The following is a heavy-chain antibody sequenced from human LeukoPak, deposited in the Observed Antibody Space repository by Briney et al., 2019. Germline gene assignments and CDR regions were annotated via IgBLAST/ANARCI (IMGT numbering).Heavy chain of an antibody. J-gene: IGHJ3*02. CDR3: ARRRVPAATGISAFDI. CDR1: GGSISSSSYY. Sequence: PSETLSLTCTVSGGSISSSSYYWGWIRQPPGKGLEWIGYIYYSGSTYYNPSLKSRVTISVDTSKNQFSLKLSSVTAADTAVHYCARRRVPAATGISAFDIWGQGTMVTVSS. CDR2: IYYSGST. D-gene: IGHD2-2*01. V-gene: IGHV4-39*01.